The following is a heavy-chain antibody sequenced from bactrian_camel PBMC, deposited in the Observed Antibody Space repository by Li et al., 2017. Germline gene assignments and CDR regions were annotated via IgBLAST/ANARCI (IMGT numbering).Heavy chain of an antibody. D-gene: IGHD5*01. CDR2: IYFGGAGGDRT. CDR1: GYASSSKC. J-gene: IGHJ6*01. Sequence: QLVESGGDSVQAGGSLTLSCAVSGYASSSKCMAWFRQAGGAERELAAVIYFGGAGGDRTFHADSVKGRFTISQDRADSTVYLQMDSLEPEDTAMYYCAAGHWGGRCFPAAGYWGQGTQVTVS. V-gene: IGHV3S25*01. CDR3: AAGHWGGRCFPAAGY.